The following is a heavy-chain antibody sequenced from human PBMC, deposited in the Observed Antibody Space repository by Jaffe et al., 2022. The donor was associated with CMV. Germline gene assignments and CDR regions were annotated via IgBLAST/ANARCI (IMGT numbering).Heavy chain of an antibody. D-gene: IGHD3-3*01. CDR3: ARLGGYYAVWRAPAPRQFYSHMDV. V-gene: IGHV4-59*08. CDR2: VENGGNT. CDR1: GVSTSSHS. Sequence: QVQLQESGPGLVKPSETLSLTCTVSGVSTSSHSWSWVRQPPGKGLEWIGNVENGGNTNYNPSLKSRMSMSVDTTKKQVSLMLTSVTAADTAVYYCARLGGYYAVWRAPAPRQFYSHMDVWGKGTTVTVSS. J-gene: IGHJ6*03.